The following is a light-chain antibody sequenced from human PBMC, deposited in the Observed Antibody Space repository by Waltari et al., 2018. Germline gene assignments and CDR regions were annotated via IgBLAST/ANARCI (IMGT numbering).Light chain of an antibody. CDR3: QQYDNWPPAT. V-gene: IGKV3-15*01. CDR2: GAS. CDR1: QPINNN. J-gene: IGKJ1*01. Sequence: EIVMTQSPATLSVSPGERATLSCRASQPINNNLAWYQQRPGQGPRLLIFGASSGATGIPARFSGSGSGTEFTLTISSLQSEDFAVYYCQQYDNWPPATFGQGTKVEIK.